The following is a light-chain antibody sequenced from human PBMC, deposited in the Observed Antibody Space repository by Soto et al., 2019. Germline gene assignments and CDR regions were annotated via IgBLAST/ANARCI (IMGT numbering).Light chain of an antibody. CDR1: QSVGNY. CDR2: DAS. V-gene: IGKV3-11*01. J-gene: IGKJ1*01. Sequence: EIVLTQSPATLSLSPGERATLSCRASQSVGNYLAWYQQKPGQAPRLLIYDASNRATGIPARFSGSGSETDFTLTITRLEPEDFAMYYCQRYDSFRTFGQGTKVDIK. CDR3: QRYDSFRT.